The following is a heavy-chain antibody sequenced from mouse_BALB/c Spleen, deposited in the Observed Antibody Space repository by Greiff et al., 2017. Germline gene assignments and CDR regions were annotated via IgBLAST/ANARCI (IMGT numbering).Heavy chain of an antibody. CDR1: GFSLTSYG. CDR3: VRNNDYPYWYFDV. J-gene: IGHJ1*01. CDR2: IWSGGST. D-gene: IGHD2-4*01. V-gene: IGHV2-2-2*01. Sequence: VKLVESGPGLVQPSQSLSITCTVSGFSLTSYGVHWVRQSPGKGLEWLGVIWSGGSTDYNAAFISRLSISKDNSKSQVFFKMNSLQADDTAIYYCVRNNDYPYWYFDVWGAGTTVTVSS.